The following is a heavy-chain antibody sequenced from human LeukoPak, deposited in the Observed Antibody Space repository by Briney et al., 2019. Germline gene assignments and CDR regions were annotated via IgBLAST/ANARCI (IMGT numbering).Heavy chain of an antibody. J-gene: IGHJ5*02. CDR2: IYTSGST. V-gene: IGHV4-4*07. Sequence: SETLSLTCTVSGGSISSYYWSWIRQPAGKGLEWIGRIYTSGSTNYNPSLKSRVTMSVDTSKNQFSLKLSSVTAADTAVYYCARVVYDILTGYYNGNWFDPWGQGTLVTVSS. CDR3: ARVVYDILTGYYNGNWFDP. CDR1: GGSISSYY. D-gene: IGHD3-9*01.